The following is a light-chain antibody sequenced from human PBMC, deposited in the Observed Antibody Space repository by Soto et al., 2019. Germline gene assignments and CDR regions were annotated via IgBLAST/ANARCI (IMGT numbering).Light chain of an antibody. CDR3: QQSCSTLIT. CDR2: AAS. V-gene: IGKV1-39*01. J-gene: IGKJ5*01. CDR1: QSISSY. Sequence: DIQMTQSPSSLSASVGDRVTITCRASQSISSYLNWYQQKPGKAPKLLIYAASSLQSGVPSRFSGSGSGTDFTLTISSLQPEDFATYYCQQSCSTLITFGQGTRLEIK.